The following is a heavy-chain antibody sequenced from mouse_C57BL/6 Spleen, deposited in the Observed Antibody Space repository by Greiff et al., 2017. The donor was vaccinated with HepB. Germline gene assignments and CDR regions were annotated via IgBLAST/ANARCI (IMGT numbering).Heavy chain of an antibody. CDR1: GYAFSSSW. CDR3: AKAYYSNYVSFAY. V-gene: IGHV1-82*01. CDR2: IYPGDGDT. Sequence: VKLVESGPELVKPGASVKISCKASGYAFSSSWMNWVKQRPGKGLEWIGRIYPGDGDTNYNGKFKGKATLTADKSSSTAYMQLSSLTSEDSAVYFCAKAYYSNYVSFAYWGQGTLVTVSA. J-gene: IGHJ3*01. D-gene: IGHD2-5*01.